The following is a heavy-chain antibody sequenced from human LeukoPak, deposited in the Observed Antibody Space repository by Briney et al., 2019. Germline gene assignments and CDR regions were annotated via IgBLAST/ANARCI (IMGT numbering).Heavy chain of an antibody. J-gene: IGHJ4*02. D-gene: IGHD6-19*01. CDR2: VYSSGSV. CDR1: GGSIAIRNYY. Sequence: SETLSLTCAVSGGSIAIRNYYWAWIRQSPGRGLEWLGSVYSSGSVYYNPSLKSRVTISVDTSKNQFSLKLSSVTAADTAVYYCARLRGVAGKIDYWGQGTLVTVSS. CDR3: ARLRGVAGKIDY. V-gene: IGHV4-39*07.